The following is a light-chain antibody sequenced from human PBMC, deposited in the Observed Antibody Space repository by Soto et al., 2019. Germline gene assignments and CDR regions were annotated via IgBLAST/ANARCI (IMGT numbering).Light chain of an antibody. Sequence: DIQMTQSPSSLSASVGDRVTITCRSSQTISTFLHWFQQKPGKAPNLLIYDASSLQSGVPSRFSGSGSGTDFTLTISSLQPEDFAVYYCHHYSRSPPYTFGQGTKLDIK. J-gene: IGKJ2*01. V-gene: IGKV1-39*01. CDR1: QTISTF. CDR2: DAS. CDR3: HHYSRSPPYT.